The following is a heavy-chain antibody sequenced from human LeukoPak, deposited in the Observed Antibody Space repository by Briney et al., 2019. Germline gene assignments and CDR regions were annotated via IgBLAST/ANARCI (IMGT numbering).Heavy chain of an antibody. CDR1: GFTFSSYG. Sequence: PGRSLRLSCAASGFTFSSYGMQWVRQAPGKGLEWVSTISGGGGSTYYADSVKGRFTISRDNSKNTLYLQVNSLRAEDTAVYYCAKGGKWDVTPFDYWGQGTLVTVSS. D-gene: IGHD1-26*01. J-gene: IGHJ4*02. V-gene: IGHV3-23*01. CDR3: AKGGKWDVTPFDY. CDR2: ISGGGGST.